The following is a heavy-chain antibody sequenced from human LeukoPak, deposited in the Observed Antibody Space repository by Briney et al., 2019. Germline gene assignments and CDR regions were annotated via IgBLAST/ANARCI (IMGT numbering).Heavy chain of an antibody. J-gene: IGHJ4*02. D-gene: IGHD1-26*01. CDR2: IRPDGSGT. Sequence: GGSLRLSCAASGFTFSNYWLHWVRQAPGKGLVWVSRIRPDGSGTNYADSVKGRFTISRDNAKSTLYLQMNSLRAEDAAVYYCAQVGATGYWGRGTLVTVSS. CDR3: AQVGATGY. V-gene: IGHV3-74*01. CDR1: GFTFSNYW.